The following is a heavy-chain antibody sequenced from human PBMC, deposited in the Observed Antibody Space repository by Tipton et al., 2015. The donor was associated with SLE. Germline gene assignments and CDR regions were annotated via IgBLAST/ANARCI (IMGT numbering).Heavy chain of an antibody. CDR1: GFTFSSYA. CDR3: ARDRAYGSGTSFDY. V-gene: IGHV3-53*01. Sequence: GSLRLSCAASGFTFSSYAMSWVRQAPGKGLEWVSVIYSGGSTYYADSVKGRFTISRDNSKNTLYLQMNSLRAEDTAVYYCARDRAYGSGTSFDYWGQGTLVTVSS. CDR2: IYSGGST. J-gene: IGHJ4*02. D-gene: IGHD3-10*01.